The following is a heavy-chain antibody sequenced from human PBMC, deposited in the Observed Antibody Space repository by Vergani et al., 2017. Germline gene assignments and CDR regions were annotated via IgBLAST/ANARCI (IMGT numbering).Heavy chain of an antibody. D-gene: IGHD1-14*01. Sequence: QVQLVQSGAEVKKPGASVKVSCKASGYTFTGYYMHWVRQAPGQGLEWMGWINPNSGGTNYAQKFQGRVTMTRDTSISTAYMELSRLRTDDTAVYYCATYTLTWDPETYYYGGMDVWGQGTTVTVSS. J-gene: IGHJ6*02. CDR3: ATYTLTWDPETYYYGGMDV. CDR2: INPNSGGT. CDR1: GYTFTGYY. V-gene: IGHV1-2*02.